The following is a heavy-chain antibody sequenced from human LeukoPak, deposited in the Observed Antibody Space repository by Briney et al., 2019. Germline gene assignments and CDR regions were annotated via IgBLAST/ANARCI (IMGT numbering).Heavy chain of an antibody. CDR3: AEELRTGFPTYYFDY. D-gene: IGHD2-8*02. V-gene: IGHV3-23*01. Sequence: GGSLRLSCAASGFPFRDFGLSWVRQAPGKGLEWVSGISGGGDVIYYADSVKGRFTISSDISKNTVHLQMNSLRAEDTAVYHCAEELRTGFPTYYFDYWGQGILFTVSS. CDR2: ISGGGDVI. CDR1: GFPFRDFG. J-gene: IGHJ4*02.